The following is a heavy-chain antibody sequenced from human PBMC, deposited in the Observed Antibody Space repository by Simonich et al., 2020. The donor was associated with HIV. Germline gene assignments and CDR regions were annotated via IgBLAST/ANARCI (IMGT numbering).Heavy chain of an antibody. CDR2: INHSGST. D-gene: IGHD6-13*01. CDR3: ARLTAGGLGEYFQH. Sequence: QVQLQQWGAGLLQPSETLSLTCAVSGGSFSGYYWSWIRQPPGKGLEWLGEINHSGSTNYNPSLKSRVTIAVDTSKNQFSLKLRSVTAADTAVYYCARLTAGGLGEYFQHWGQGTLVTVSS. J-gene: IGHJ1*01. CDR1: GGSFSGYY. V-gene: IGHV4-34*01.